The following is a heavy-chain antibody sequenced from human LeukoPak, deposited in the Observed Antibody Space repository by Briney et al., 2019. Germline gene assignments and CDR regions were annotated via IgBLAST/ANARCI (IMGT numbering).Heavy chain of an antibody. D-gene: IGHD3-10*01. J-gene: IGHJ4*02. CDR3: AGGGYYGSGSYYFNY. CDR2: IYCSGST. V-gene: IGHV4-59*08. Sequence: SETLSLTCTVSGVSISSYYWSWIRQPPGKGLEWIGYIYCSGSTNYNPSLKSRVTISVDTSKNQFSLKLSSVTAADTAVYYCAGGGYYGSGSYYFNYWGQGTLVTVSS. CDR1: GVSISSYY.